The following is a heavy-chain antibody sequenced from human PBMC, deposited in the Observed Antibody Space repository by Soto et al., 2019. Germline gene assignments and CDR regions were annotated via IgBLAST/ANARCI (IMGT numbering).Heavy chain of an antibody. V-gene: IGHV3-30*18. D-gene: IGHD2-2*01. CDR2: ISYDGSNK. Sequence: LGLSCAASGFTVSSYGMHWVRQAPGKGLEGVAGISYDGSNKYYADSVKGRFTISRDNPKKTLYLQMNSLRAEDTAVYYCAKDLVPAAMLPWFDPWGQGTLVTVSS. J-gene: IGHJ5*02. CDR1: GFTVSSYG. CDR3: AKDLVPAAMLPWFDP.